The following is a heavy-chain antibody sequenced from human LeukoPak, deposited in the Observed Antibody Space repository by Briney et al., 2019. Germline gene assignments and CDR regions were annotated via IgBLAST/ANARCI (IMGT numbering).Heavy chain of an antibody. CDR1: GFSFSNAW. J-gene: IGHJ4*02. D-gene: IGHD4/OR15-4a*01. V-gene: IGHV3-15*01. CDR3: ASYGGTSGKHYFDH. CDR2: IKTKTDDGTS. Sequence: PGGSLRLSCAASGFSFSNAWMNWVRQAPGKGLEWVGRIKTKTDDGTSDCAAPVKGRFTISRDDSKNTRYLQMSSLKTEDTAVYYCASYGGTSGKHYFDHWGQGTLVTVSS.